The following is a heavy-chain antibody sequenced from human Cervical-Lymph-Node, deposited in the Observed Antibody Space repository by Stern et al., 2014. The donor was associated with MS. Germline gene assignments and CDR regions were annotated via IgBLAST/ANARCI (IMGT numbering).Heavy chain of an antibody. Sequence: QVQLVQSGAEVKKPGASVKVSCKASGYTFTSYYMHWVRQAPGQGLEWMGIINPSGGSTSYAQKFQGRVTMTRDTSTSTVYMELSSLRSEDTAVYYCARDLWRETNSSSWYWAIGLHYYYYYGMDVWGQGTTVTVSS. J-gene: IGHJ6*02. CDR1: GYTFTSYY. CDR2: INPSGGST. D-gene: IGHD6-13*01. V-gene: IGHV1-46*03. CDR3: ARDLWRETNSSSWYWAIGLHYYYYYGMDV.